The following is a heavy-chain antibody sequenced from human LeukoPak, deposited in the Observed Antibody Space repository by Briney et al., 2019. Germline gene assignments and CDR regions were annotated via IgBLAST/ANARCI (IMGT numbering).Heavy chain of an antibody. V-gene: IGHV1-2*02. Sequence: GASVKVSCKASGYTFTGYYMHWGRQAPGQGLEWMAWINPNSGGTYYAQNFHDRITMTRDTSISTAYMELRRLRSDDTAIYYCARANALYCSSTSCLFDYWGQGTLVTVSS. CDR3: ARANALYCSSTSCLFDY. J-gene: IGHJ4*02. D-gene: IGHD2-2*01. CDR1: GYTFTGYY. CDR2: INPNSGGT.